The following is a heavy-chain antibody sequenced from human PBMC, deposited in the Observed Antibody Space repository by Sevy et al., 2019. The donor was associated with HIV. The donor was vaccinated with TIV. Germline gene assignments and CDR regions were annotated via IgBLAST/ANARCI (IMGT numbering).Heavy chain of an antibody. CDR1: GFIFSSYG. J-gene: IGHJ3*02. Sequence: GGSLRLSCAASGFIFSSYGMHWVRQAPGKGLEWVAFIQYDGSNKYYEDSVKGRFTISRDNSKNTLFLQMNSLRAEDTAVYFCVKVHGGQRSEFDIWGQGTEVTVSS. CDR3: VKVHGGQRSEFDI. D-gene: IGHD3-3*01. V-gene: IGHV3-30*02. CDR2: IQYDGSNK.